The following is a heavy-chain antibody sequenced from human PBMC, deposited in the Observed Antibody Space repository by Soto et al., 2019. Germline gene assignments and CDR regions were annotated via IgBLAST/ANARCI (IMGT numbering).Heavy chain of an antibody. Sequence: QVHLVESGGGVVQPGRSLRLSCAASGFTFSTYGMHWVRQAPGKGLEWVAAISYDGSDKYYGDSVKGRFTISRDNSRNTLYLQMNSLRAEDTAVYYCAKTPGERYDSHYFDYWGQGTLVTVSS. CDR2: ISYDGSDK. CDR3: AKTPGERYDSHYFDY. V-gene: IGHV3-30*18. D-gene: IGHD3-10*01. J-gene: IGHJ4*02. CDR1: GFTFSTYG.